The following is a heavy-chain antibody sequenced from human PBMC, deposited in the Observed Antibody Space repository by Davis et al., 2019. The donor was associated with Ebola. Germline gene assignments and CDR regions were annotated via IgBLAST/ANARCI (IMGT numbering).Heavy chain of an antibody. J-gene: IGHJ5*02. D-gene: IGHD2-2*01. Sequence: ASVKVSCKASGYTFTNYGINWVRQAPGQGLEWMGWISTYNGNTNYAQKVQGRVTMTTDTSTSTAYLDLTSLRSDDTAVYYCARTWGHCSSTKCLATWFDPWGQGTLVTVSS. CDR3: ARTWGHCSSTKCLATWFDP. CDR1: GYTFTNYG. CDR2: ISTYNGNT. V-gene: IGHV1-18*01.